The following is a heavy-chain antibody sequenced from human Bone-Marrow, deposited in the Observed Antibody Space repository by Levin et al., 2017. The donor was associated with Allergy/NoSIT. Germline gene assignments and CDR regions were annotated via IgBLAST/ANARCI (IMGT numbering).Heavy chain of an antibody. CDR1: GFTFSYYY. CDR3: ARPCRDGGDCYNDY. Sequence: GESLKISCAASGFTFSYYYMSWIRQAPGKGLEWVSYISTTSTYTNYADSVKGRFTISRDNAKNSLYLQMNSLRAEDTAVYYCARPCRDGGDCYNDYWGQGTLVTVSS. D-gene: IGHD2-21*01. J-gene: IGHJ4*02. V-gene: IGHV3-11*06. CDR2: ISTTSTYT.